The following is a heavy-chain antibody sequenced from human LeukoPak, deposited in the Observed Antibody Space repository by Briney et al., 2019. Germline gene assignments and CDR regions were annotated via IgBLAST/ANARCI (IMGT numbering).Heavy chain of an antibody. CDR2: IYSDGST. CDR3: ARDQRSESYYPWGWFDP. CDR1: GFAVSTNY. J-gene: IGHJ5*02. Sequence: PGGSLRLSCAASGFAVSTNYLSWVRQAPGKGLEWVSVIYSDGSTHYTDSVKGRFTISRDNSKNTLYLQMNSLRAEDTAVSYCARDQRSESYYPWGWFDPWGQGTLVTVSS. V-gene: IGHV3-66*02. D-gene: IGHD1-26*01.